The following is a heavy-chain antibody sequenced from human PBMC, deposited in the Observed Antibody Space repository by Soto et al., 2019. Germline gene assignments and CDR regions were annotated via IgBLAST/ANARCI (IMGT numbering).Heavy chain of an antibody. J-gene: IGHJ4*02. Sequence: EVQLVESGGGLVQPGGSLRLSCAVSGFTFSDHYMDWVRQVPGKGLEWVGRTKHKAESYTTEYAASVKGRFTISRDHSWNSLYLQMNGLKAEDTAVYYCARRGGPYDPIDWWGQGTLVTVSS. CDR3: ARRGGPYDPIDW. CDR2: TKHKAESYTT. D-gene: IGHD3-16*01. V-gene: IGHV3-72*01. CDR1: GFTFSDHY.